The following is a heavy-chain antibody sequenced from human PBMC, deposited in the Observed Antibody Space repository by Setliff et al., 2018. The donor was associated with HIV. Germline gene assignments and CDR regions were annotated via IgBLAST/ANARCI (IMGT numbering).Heavy chain of an antibody. CDR3: ARAQGDGDYYWFDP. CDR2: INAGNGNT. Sequence: ASVKVSCKASGYTFTNYAMYWVRQAPGQRLEWMGWINAGNGNTKYSQKFQGRVTMTRDTSTSTVYMELSSLRSEDTAVYYCARAQGDGDYYWFDPWGQGTLVTVSS. D-gene: IGHD4-17*01. CDR1: GYTFTNYA. J-gene: IGHJ5*02. V-gene: IGHV1-3*01.